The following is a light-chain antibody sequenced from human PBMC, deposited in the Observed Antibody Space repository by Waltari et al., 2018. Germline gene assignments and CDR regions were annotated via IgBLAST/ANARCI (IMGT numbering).Light chain of an antibody. CDR2: VKSDGSH. J-gene: IGLJ2*01. Sequence: QLVLTQSPAESASLGASVKHTCTQTSGHSNYAITWHQQQTKKGHRFWIKVKSDGSHIKGDVIPDRVSGSSSGTERYLTISRLQSDDEGDYFCQTWGTALWVFGGGTKLTVL. CDR3: QTWGTALWV. V-gene: IGLV4-69*01. CDR1: SGHSNYA.